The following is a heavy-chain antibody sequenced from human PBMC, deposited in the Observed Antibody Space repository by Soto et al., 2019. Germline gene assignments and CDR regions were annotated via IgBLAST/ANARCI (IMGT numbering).Heavy chain of an antibody. D-gene: IGHD6-13*01. Sequence: PGGSLRLSCAASGFTFSSYGMHWVRQAPGKGLEWVAVISYDGSNKYYADSVKGRFTISRDNSKNTLYLQMNSLRAEDTAVYYCAKSAEYSSSWYDLYYYYGMDVWGQGTTVTVSS. CDR2: ISYDGSNK. V-gene: IGHV3-30*18. CDR3: AKSAEYSSSWYDLYYYYGMDV. CDR1: GFTFSSYG. J-gene: IGHJ6*02.